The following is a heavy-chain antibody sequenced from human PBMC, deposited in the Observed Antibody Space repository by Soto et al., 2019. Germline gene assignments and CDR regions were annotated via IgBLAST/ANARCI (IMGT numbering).Heavy chain of an antibody. D-gene: IGHD3-22*01. CDR3: ARGVSSGPMDWYFDL. V-gene: IGHV3-53*04. CDR2: IYSGGST. CDR1: GFTVSSNY. J-gene: IGHJ2*01. Sequence: EVQLVESGGGLVQPGGSLRLSCAASGFTVSSNYMSWVRQAPGKGLEWVSVIYSGGSTYYADSVKGRFTISRHNSKNTLYLQMNSLRAEDTAVYYCARGVSSGPMDWYFDLWGRGTLVTVSS.